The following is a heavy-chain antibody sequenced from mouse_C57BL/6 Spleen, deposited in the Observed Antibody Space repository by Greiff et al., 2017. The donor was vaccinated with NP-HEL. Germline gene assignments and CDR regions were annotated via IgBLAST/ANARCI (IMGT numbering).Heavy chain of an antibody. Sequence: QVQLQQSGAELVKPGASVKMSCKASGYTFTTYPIEWMKQNHGKSLEWIGNFHPYNDDTKYNEKFKGKATLTVEKSSSTVYLELSRLTSDDSAVYYCARSGYYYGSSYGEYYYAMDYWGQGTSVTVSS. D-gene: IGHD1-1*01. J-gene: IGHJ4*01. CDR1: GYTFTTYP. CDR2: FHPYNDDT. CDR3: ARSGYYYGSSYGEYYYAMDY. V-gene: IGHV1-47*01.